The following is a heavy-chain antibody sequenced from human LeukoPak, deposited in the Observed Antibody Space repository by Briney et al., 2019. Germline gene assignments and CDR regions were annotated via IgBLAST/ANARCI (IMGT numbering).Heavy chain of an antibody. CDR3: ARCYFELLYYYYYMDV. J-gene: IGHJ6*03. CDR1: GYTFTGYY. D-gene: IGHD1-26*01. Sequence: ASVKVSCKASGYTFTGYYMHWVRQAPGQGLEWMGRINPNSGGTNYAQKFQGRVTMTRDTSISTAYMELSRLRSDDTAVYYCARCYFELLYYYYYMDVWGKGTTVTVSS. V-gene: IGHV1-2*06. CDR2: INPNSGGT.